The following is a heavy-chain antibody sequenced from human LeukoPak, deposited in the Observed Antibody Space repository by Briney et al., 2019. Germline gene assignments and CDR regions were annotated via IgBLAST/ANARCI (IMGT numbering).Heavy chain of an antibody. J-gene: IGHJ3*02. CDR3: ARESIPTPGIDI. D-gene: IGHD2-15*01. CDR1: GGSISSYY. Sequence: SETLSLTCTVSGGSISSYYWSWIRQHPGKGLEWIGYIYYSGSTYYNPSLKSRVTISVDTSKNQFSLKLSSVTAADTAVYYCARESIPTPGIDIWGQGTMVTVSS. V-gene: IGHV4-59*06. CDR2: IYYSGST.